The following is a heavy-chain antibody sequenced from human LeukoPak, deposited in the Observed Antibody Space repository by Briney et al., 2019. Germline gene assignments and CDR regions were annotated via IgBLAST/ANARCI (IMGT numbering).Heavy chain of an antibody. D-gene: IGHD4-23*01. CDR2: IYYSGST. CDR3: VRDSTVVSTREYYFDY. V-gene: IGHV4-31*03. Sequence: PSQTLSLTCTVSGGSISSGGYYWSWIRQHPGKGLEWIGYIYYSGSTYYNPSLKSRVTISVDTSKNQFSLKLSSVTAADTAVYYCVRDSTVVSTREYYFDYWDQGTLVTVSS. J-gene: IGHJ4*02. CDR1: GGSISSGGYY.